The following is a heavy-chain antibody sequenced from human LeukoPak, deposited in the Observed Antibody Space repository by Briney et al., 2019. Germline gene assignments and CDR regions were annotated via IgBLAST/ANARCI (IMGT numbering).Heavy chain of an antibody. Sequence: GGSLRLSCVASGFTFNSHSMNWVRQTPGKGGLEWVASIGFTTSYIYYADSVKGRFTISRDNAKNSLYLQMNSLRAEDTAVYYCAELGITMIGGVWGKGTTVTISS. J-gene: IGHJ6*04. D-gene: IGHD3-10*02. V-gene: IGHV3-21*01. CDR3: AELGITMIGGV. CDR2: IGFTTSYI. CDR1: GFTFNSHS.